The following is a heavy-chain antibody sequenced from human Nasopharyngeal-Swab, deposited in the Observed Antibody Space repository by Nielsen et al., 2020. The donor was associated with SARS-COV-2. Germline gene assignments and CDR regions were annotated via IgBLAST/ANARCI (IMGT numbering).Heavy chain of an antibody. J-gene: IGHJ5*02. CDR3: AREYYDGGFDP. CDR2: INWNGGST. D-gene: IGHD3-3*01. CDR1: GFTFDDYG. Sequence: GESLKISCAASGFTFDDYGMSWVRQAPGKGLEWVSGINWNGGSTGYADSVKGRFTISRDTAKNSLYLQMNSLRAEDTALYHCAREYYDGGFDPWGQGTLVTVSS. V-gene: IGHV3-20*01.